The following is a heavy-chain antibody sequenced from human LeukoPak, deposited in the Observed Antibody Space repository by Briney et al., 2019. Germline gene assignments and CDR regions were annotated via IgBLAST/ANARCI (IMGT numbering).Heavy chain of an antibody. J-gene: IGHJ6*02. CDR1: GFTFDDYA. D-gene: IGHD2-15*01. Sequence: GGSLRLSCAASGFTFDDYAMHWVRQAPGKGLEWVSLISGDGGSTYYADSVKGRFTISRDNSKNSLYLQMNSLRTEDTALYHCAKDSTPYCSGGSCYSLGYGMDVWGQGTTVTVSS. CDR3: AKDSTPYCSGGSCYSLGYGMDV. V-gene: IGHV3-43*02. CDR2: ISGDGGST.